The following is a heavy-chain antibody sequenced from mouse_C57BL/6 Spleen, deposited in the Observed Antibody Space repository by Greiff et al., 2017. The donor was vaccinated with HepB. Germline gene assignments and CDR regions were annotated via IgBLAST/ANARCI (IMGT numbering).Heavy chain of an antibody. CDR3: ARHLGTGDWYFDV. J-gene: IGHJ1*03. CDR2: ISNGGGST. Sequence: DVMLVESGGGLVQPGGSLKLSCAASGFTFSDYYMYWVRQTPEKRLEWVAYISNGGGSTYYPDTVKGRFTISRDNAKNTLYLQMSRLKSEDTAMYYCARHLGTGDWYFDVWGTGTTVTVSS. D-gene: IGHD3-3*01. V-gene: IGHV5-12*01. CDR1: GFTFSDYY.